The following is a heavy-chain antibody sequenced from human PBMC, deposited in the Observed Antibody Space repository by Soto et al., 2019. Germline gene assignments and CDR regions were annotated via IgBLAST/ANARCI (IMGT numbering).Heavy chain of an antibody. CDR3: ARTIAVAGPLGVYYYYYYGMDV. V-gene: IGHV3-30-3*01. Sequence: GGSLRLSCAASGFTFSSYAMHWVRQAPGKGLEWVAVISYDGSNKYYADSVKGRFTISRDNSKNTLYLQMNSLRAEDTAVYYCARTIAVAGPLGVYYYYYYGMDVWGQGTTVTVSS. CDR1: GFTFSSYA. J-gene: IGHJ6*02. CDR2: ISYDGSNK. D-gene: IGHD6-19*01.